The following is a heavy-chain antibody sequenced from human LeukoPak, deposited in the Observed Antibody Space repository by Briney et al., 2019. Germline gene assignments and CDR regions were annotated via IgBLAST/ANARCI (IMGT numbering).Heavy chain of an antibody. CDR2: IRYDGSNK. CDR3: AKEYSSSWYYFDY. J-gene: IGHJ4*02. CDR1: GFTFSSYG. D-gene: IGHD6-13*01. V-gene: IGHV3-30*02. Sequence: PGGSLRLFCAASGFTFSSYGMHWVRQAPGKGLEWVAFIRYDGSNKYYADSVKGRFTISRDNSKNTLYLQMNSLRDEDTAVYYCAKEYSSSWYYFDYCGQGTLVTVSA.